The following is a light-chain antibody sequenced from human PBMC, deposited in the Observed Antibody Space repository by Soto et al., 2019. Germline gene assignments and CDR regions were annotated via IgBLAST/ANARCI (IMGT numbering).Light chain of an antibody. CDR1: QSLSNY. Sequence: DIQLTQPPSVLSASVGDKVTISCRASQSLSNYLAWYQQKPGKAPDLLIYSASTLQSGVPSRFSGSGSETEFSLTIRALQPEDFATYYCQQLSRYPLTFGGGIKVDIK. V-gene: IGKV1-9*01. J-gene: IGKJ4*01. CDR3: QQLSRYPLT. CDR2: SAS.